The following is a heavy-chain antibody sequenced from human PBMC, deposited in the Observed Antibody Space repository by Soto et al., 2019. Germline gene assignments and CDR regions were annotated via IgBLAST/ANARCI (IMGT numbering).Heavy chain of an antibody. Sequence: GGSLRLSCAASGFTFSSYGMHWVRQAPGKGLEWVAVIWYDGSNKYYADSVKGRFTISRDNSKNTLYLQMNSLRAEDTAVYYCARAHYYDSSGSFDYWGQGTLVTVSS. CDR2: IWYDGSNK. J-gene: IGHJ4*02. CDR3: ARAHYYDSSGSFDY. D-gene: IGHD3-22*01. CDR1: GFTFSSYG. V-gene: IGHV3-33*01.